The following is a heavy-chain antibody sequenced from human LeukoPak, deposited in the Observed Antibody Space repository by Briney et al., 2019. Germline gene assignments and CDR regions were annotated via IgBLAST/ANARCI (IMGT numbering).Heavy chain of an antibody. Sequence: GGSLRLSCAASGFTFTSSAMQWVRQAPGKGLEWVAFIRFDGSIKDYGDSVKDRFTISRDNSRNTVYLQMNSLRFEDTAVYYCASGVIADNHWGQGTLVTVSS. CDR1: GFTFTSSA. D-gene: IGHD2-21*01. V-gene: IGHV3-30*02. CDR3: ASGVIADNH. CDR2: IRFDGSIK. J-gene: IGHJ5*02.